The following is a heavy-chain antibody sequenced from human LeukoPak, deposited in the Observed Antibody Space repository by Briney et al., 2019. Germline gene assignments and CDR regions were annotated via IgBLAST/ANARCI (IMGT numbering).Heavy chain of an antibody. D-gene: IGHD2-2*01. Sequence: GASVKVSCKASGYTFTGYYMHWVRQAPGQGLEWMGWISAYNGNTNYAQKLQGRVTMTTDTSTSTAYMELRSLRSDDTAVYYCARVWKGPAAWGDYWGQGTLVTVSS. CDR3: ARVWKGPAAWGDY. CDR2: ISAYNGNT. J-gene: IGHJ4*02. CDR1: GYTFTGYY. V-gene: IGHV1-18*04.